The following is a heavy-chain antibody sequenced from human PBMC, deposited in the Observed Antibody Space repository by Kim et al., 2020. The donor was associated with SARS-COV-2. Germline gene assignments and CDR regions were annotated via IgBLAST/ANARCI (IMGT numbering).Heavy chain of an antibody. CDR1: GYTFTSYG. V-gene: IGHV1-18*04. Sequence: ASVKVSCKASGYTFTSYGISWVRQAPGQGLEWMGWISAYNGNTNYAQKLQGRVTMTTDTSTSTAYMELRSLRSDDTAVYYCARVDDYVWGSYRPLDYWGQGTLVTVSS. D-gene: IGHD3-16*02. CDR3: ARVDDYVWGSYRPLDY. CDR2: ISAYNGNT. J-gene: IGHJ4*02.